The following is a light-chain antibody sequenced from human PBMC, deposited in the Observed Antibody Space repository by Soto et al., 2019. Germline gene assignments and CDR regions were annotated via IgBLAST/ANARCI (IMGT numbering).Light chain of an antibody. CDR3: QQYYSYPPRT. CDR1: QGISSY. V-gene: IGKV1-8*01. CDR2: AAS. J-gene: IGKJ4*01. Sequence: AIRMTQSPSSLSAFTGVRVTITCRASQGISSYLAWYQQKPGKAPKLLIYAASTLQSGVPSRFSSSVSGTDFTLTISCLQSEDFATYYCQQYYSYPPRTFGGGPKVEIK.